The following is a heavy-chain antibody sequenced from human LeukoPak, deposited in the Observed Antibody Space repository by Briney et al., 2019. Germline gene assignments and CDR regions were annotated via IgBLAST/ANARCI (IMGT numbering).Heavy chain of an antibody. CDR3: ARDLQNYYDILTGIGGGYFDY. V-gene: IGHV3-30-3*01. CDR1: GFTFSSYA. J-gene: IGHJ4*03. D-gene: IGHD3-9*01. CDR2: ISYDGSNK. Sequence: GGSLRLSCAASGFTFSSYAMHWVRQAPGKGLEWVAVISYDGSNKYYADSVKGRFTISRDNSKNTLYLQMNSLRAEDTAVYYCARDLQNYYDILTGIGGGYFDYWGQGTVVTVSS.